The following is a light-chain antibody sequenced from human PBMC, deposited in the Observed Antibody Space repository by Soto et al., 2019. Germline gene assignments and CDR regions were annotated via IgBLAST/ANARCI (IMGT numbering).Light chain of an antibody. CDR2: GAF. CDR1: QSVSSN. J-gene: IGKJ2*03. Sequence: EIVMTQSPVTLSVSPGERVTLSCRASQSVSSNLAWYQQKPGQAPSLLIYGAFTRATGIPARFSGTGSGTEFTLTISSLQPEDFATYYCQQTYSVPHSFGQGTKLEIK. V-gene: IGKV3-15*01. CDR3: QQTYSVPHS.